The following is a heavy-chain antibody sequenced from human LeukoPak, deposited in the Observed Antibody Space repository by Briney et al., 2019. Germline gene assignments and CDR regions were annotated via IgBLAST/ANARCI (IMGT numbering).Heavy chain of an antibody. D-gene: IGHD2-2*03. CDR2: INPSGGST. J-gene: IGHJ5*02. CDR3: ARGGHCTSTSCYFDH. Sequence: GASVKVSCKASGYGLNSYYMHWVRQAPGQGLEWMGIINPSGGSTSYAQKFQGRVTMTRDMSTSTVHMELSSLGSEDTAVYYCARGGHCTSTSCYFDHWGQGTLVTVSS. V-gene: IGHV1-46*02. CDR1: GYGLNSYY.